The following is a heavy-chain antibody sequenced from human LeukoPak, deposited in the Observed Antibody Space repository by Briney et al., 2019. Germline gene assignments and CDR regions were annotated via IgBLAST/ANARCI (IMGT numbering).Heavy chain of an antibody. V-gene: IGHV3-15*07. CDR3: ITDLSRYHYDSIDYY. D-gene: IGHD3-22*01. J-gene: IGHJ4*02. Sequence: GGSLRLSCAASGFTFSNVWMNWVRKAPGKGVEWVGRNKRKKDGGITEYAEGVKGRFTISRDDSKNTLYMQMNRLKTEDTAVYYCITDLSRYHYDSIDYYWGQGTLFTVSS. CDR1: GFTFSNVW. CDR2: NKRKKDGGIT.